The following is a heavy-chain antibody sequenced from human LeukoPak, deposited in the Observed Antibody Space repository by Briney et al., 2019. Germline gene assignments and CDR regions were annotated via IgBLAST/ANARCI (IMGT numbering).Heavy chain of an antibody. D-gene: IGHD3-10*01. Sequence: GESLKISCKGSGYSFTSSYISWVRQMPGKGLEWMGRIDPSDSYSQYSPSFQGHVTISADKSISTAYLQWSSLKASDTAMYYCARLNAEYWFDPWGQGTLVTVSS. CDR3: ARLNAEYWFDP. CDR2: IDPSDSYS. CDR1: GYSFTSSY. J-gene: IGHJ5*02. V-gene: IGHV5-10-1*01.